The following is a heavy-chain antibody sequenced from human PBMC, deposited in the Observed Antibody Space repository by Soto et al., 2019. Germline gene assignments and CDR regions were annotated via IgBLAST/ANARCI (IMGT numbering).Heavy chain of an antibody. J-gene: IGHJ6*03. V-gene: IGHV1-18*01. CDR2: ISAYNGNT. CDR3: ASESMVRGVNDYYYYYYMDV. Sequence: ASVKVSCKASGYTFTSYGISWVRQAPGQGLEWMGWISAYNGNTNYAQKLQGRVTMTTATSTRTAHMERRSLRSDDTAVDYCASESMVRGVNDYYYYYYMDVWGKGTTVTVSS. D-gene: IGHD3-10*01. CDR1: GYTFTSYG.